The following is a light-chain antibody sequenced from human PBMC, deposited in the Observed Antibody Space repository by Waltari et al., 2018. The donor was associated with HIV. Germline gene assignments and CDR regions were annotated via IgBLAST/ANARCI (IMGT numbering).Light chain of an antibody. CDR2: EVT. CDR1: SSEVGAYTL. J-gene: IGLJ3*02. CDR3: CSYAGSGLV. Sequence: QSALTQSASVSGAPGQAITISCTGTSSEVGAYTLVPWYQQHPGEVPQLLIYEVTKRPSGLSTRFSGSKSGNTASLTISGLQAEDEADYFCCSYAGSGLVFGGGTKLTVL. V-gene: IGLV2-23*02.